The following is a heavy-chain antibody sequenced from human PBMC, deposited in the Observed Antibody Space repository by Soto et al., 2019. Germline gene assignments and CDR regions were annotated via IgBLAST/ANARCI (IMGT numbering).Heavy chain of an antibody. CDR3: ARDSSGYVYYYYMDV. V-gene: IGHV1-3*01. D-gene: IGHD5-12*01. Sequence: VSVKVSCKASGYAFTIYAMHWVRQAPGQRLEWMGWINAGNGNTKYPQKFQGRVTITRDTSASTAYMELSSLRSEDTAVYYRARDSSGYVYYYYMDVWGKGTTVTVSS. CDR2: INAGNGNT. CDR1: GYAFTIYA. J-gene: IGHJ6*03.